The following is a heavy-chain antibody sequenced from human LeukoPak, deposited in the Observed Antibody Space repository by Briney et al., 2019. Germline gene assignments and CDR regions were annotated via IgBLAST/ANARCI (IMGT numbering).Heavy chain of an antibody. CDR3: ARDQNEGYGDYFYYFDY. CDR2: IWYDGSNK. Sequence: GGSLRLSCAASGFTFSSYGMHWVRQAPGKGLEWVAVIWYDGSNKYYVDSVKGRFTISRDNSKNTLYLQMNSLTAEDTAVYYCARDQNEGYGDYFYYFDYWGQGTLVTVSS. V-gene: IGHV3-33*01. D-gene: IGHD4-17*01. CDR1: GFTFSSYG. J-gene: IGHJ4*02.